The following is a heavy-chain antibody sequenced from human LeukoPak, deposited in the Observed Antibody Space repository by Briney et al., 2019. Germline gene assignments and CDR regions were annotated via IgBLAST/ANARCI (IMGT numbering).Heavy chain of an antibody. CDR3: ARTFLSGDGYKVGYFDY. J-gene: IGHJ4*02. Sequence: PGGSLRLSCAVSGFSVRTNYMSWVRQAPGRGLEWVSLIYSTGSTYYTGSVKGRFTISRDNSRNTLYLQMNSLSAEDTAVYYCARTFLSGDGYKVGYFDYWGQGTLVTVSS. CDR1: GFSVRTNY. CDR2: IYSTGST. V-gene: IGHV3-53*01. D-gene: IGHD5-24*01.